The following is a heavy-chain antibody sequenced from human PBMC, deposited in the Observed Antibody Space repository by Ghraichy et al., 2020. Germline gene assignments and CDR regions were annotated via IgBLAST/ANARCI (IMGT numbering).Heavy chain of an antibody. Sequence: GGSLRLSCATSGFSVTNNYMIWVRQAPGKGLEWVSVIYSGGSTYHARSVKGRFTISRDNYENTVYLQMNNLRPEDTAVYYCARGIVGTTGDDHWGQGTRVSVSS. CDR2: IYSGGST. CDR3: ARGIVGTTGDDH. J-gene: IGHJ4*02. D-gene: IGHD1-26*01. CDR1: GFSVTNNY. V-gene: IGHV3-53*01.